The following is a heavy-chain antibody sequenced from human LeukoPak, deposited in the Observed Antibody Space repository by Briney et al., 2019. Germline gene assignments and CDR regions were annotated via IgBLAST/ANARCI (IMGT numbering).Heavy chain of an antibody. D-gene: IGHD2-15*01. CDR1: GGTFSTYA. Sequence: SVKVSCKASGGTFSTYAISCVRQAPGQGLEWMGGIIPVFGTANYAQKFQGRVTITADESTSTAYMELSSLRSEDTAVFYCARDRVVGLGIDNAFDIWGHGTMVTVSS. CDR3: ARDRVVGLGIDNAFDI. J-gene: IGHJ3*02. CDR2: IIPVFGTA. V-gene: IGHV1-69*01.